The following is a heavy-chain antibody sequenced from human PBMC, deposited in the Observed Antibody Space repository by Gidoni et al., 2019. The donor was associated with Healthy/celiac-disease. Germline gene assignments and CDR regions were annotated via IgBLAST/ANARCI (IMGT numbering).Heavy chain of an antibody. CDR2: ISSSSSYI. V-gene: IGHV3-21*01. Sequence: EVQLVASGGGLVKPGGSLRLSCAASGFTFSSYSMNWVRQAPGKGLEWVSSISSSSSYIYYADSVKGRFTISRDNAKNSLYLQMNSLRAEDTAVYYCAREARGSYGSLDYWGQGTLVTVSS. J-gene: IGHJ4*02. CDR1: GFTFSSYS. CDR3: AREARGSYGSLDY. D-gene: IGHD5-18*01.